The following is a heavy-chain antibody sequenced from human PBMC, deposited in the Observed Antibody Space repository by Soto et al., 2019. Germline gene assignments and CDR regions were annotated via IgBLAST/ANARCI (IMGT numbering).Heavy chain of an antibody. CDR3: ARDNYYGSGSYYDY. CDR2: IDYSGST. Sequence: QVQLQESGPGLVKPSQTLSLTCTVSGGSISSGGYYWSWIRQHPGKGLEWIGYIDYSGSTYYNQSLQSRVTISVDTSKNQFALKLSSVTAADTAVYYCARDNYYGSGSYYDYWGQGTLVTVSS. V-gene: IGHV4-31*03. CDR1: GGSISSGGYY. D-gene: IGHD3-10*01. J-gene: IGHJ4*02.